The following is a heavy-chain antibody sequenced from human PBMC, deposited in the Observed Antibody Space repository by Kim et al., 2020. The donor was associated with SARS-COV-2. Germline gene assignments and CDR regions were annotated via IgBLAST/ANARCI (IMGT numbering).Heavy chain of an antibody. D-gene: IGHD3-22*01. CDR2: IYSGGST. CDR3: AREREYYDSSGYYYY. V-gene: IGHV3-66*01. Sequence: GGSLRLSCAASGFTVSSNYMSWVRQAPGKGLEWVSVIYSGGSTYYADSVKGRFTISRDNSKNTLYLQMNSLRAEDTAVYYCAREREYYDSSGYYYYWGQGTLVTVSS. J-gene: IGHJ4*02. CDR1: GFTVSSNY.